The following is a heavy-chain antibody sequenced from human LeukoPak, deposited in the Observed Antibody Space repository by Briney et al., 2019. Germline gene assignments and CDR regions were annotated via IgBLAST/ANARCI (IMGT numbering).Heavy chain of an antibody. D-gene: IGHD6-6*01. CDR3: ASSSSLGN. CDR1: GFAFSTYA. CDR2: ISGSGGTT. J-gene: IGHJ4*02. Sequence: GGSLRLSCAASGFAFSTYAMSWVRQAPGKGLEWISGISGSGGTTYYADSVKGRFTISRDNAKNSLSLQMNSLRAEDTAVYYCASSSSLGNWGQGTLVTVSS. V-gene: IGHV3-23*01.